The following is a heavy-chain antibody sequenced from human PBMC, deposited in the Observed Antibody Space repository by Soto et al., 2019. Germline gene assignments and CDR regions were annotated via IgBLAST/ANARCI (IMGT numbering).Heavy chain of an antibody. CDR3: ARHSWHGSGSYYNAPFDY. J-gene: IGHJ4*02. D-gene: IGHD3-10*01. V-gene: IGHV4-39*01. CDR2: IYYSGST. CDR1: GGSISSTSYY. Sequence: QLQLQESDPGLVKPSETLSLTCTVSGGSISSTSYYWGWIRQPPGKGLEWIGSIYYSGSTYYNPSLKSRVTISVDTSKNQFSLKLSSVTAADTAVYYCARHSWHGSGSYYNAPFDYWGQGTLVTVSS.